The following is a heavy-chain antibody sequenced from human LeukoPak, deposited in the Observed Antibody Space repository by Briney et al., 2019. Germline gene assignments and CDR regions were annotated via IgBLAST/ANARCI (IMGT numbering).Heavy chain of an antibody. Sequence: GGSLRLSCAASRFTFSSYAMSWVRQAPGEGLEWVSAISGSGGSTYYADSVKGRFTISRDNSKNTLYLQMNSLRAEDTAVYYCAKLFLGDYGGIDYWGQGTLVTVSS. J-gene: IGHJ4*02. CDR1: RFTFSSYA. CDR3: AKLFLGDYGGIDY. V-gene: IGHV3-23*01. D-gene: IGHD4-17*01. CDR2: ISGSGGST.